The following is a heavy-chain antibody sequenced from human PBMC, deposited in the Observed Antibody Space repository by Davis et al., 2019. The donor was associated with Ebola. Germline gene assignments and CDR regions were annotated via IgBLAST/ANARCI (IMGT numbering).Heavy chain of an antibody. Sequence: MPSETLSLTCTVSGDSISSYYWSWIRQPPGKRLEWIGYIYTRENTNYNPSLKSRVTISVDKSKNQISLKLKSVTAADTAVYYCATHVGSGYSDYWGQGTLVTVSS. CDR1: GDSISSYY. D-gene: IGHD3-3*01. CDR3: ATHVGSGYSDY. V-gene: IGHV4-4*08. J-gene: IGHJ4*02. CDR2: IYTRENT.